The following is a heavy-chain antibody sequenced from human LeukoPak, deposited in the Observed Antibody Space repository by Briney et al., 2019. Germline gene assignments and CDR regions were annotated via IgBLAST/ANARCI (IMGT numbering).Heavy chain of an antibody. CDR2: IYYSGNT. Sequence: SETLSLTCTVSGYSISSGYYWGWIRQPPGKGLEWIGSIYYSGNTYYNPSLKSRVTISVDTSKNQFSLKLTSVTAADTAVYYCARDHGFTMSDYWGQGTLVTVSS. V-gene: IGHV4-38-2*02. CDR3: ARDHGFTMSDY. CDR1: GYSISSGYY. J-gene: IGHJ4*02. D-gene: IGHD3-22*01.